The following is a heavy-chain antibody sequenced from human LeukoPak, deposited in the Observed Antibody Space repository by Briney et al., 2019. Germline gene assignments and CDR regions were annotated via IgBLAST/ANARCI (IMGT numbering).Heavy chain of an antibody. CDR2: IIPIFGTA. V-gene: IGHV1-69*06. J-gene: IGHJ6*04. D-gene: IGHD3-9*01. CDR1: GGTSSSYA. Sequence: ASVKVSCKASGGTSSSYAISWVRQAPGQGLEWMGGIIPIFGTANYAQKFQGRVTITADKSTSTAYMELSSLRSEDTAVYYCASLRYFDWLLPNYYYYGMDVWGKGTTVTVSS. CDR3: ASLRYFDWLLPNYYYYGMDV.